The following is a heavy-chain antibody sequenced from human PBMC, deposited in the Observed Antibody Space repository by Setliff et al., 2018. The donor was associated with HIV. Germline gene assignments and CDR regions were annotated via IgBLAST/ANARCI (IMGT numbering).Heavy chain of an antibody. CDR3: ARVEAKIRGATYGMDV. Sequence: SETLSLTCAVYGGSFSDYYWSWIRQPPGKGLEWIGEIYHSGSTNYNPSLKSRVTISVDTSKNQLSLNLTSVTAADTAVYYCARVEAKIRGATYGMDVWGQGTTVTVSS. V-gene: IGHV4-34*01. J-gene: IGHJ6*02. D-gene: IGHD3-10*01. CDR2: IYHSGST. CDR1: GGSFSDYY.